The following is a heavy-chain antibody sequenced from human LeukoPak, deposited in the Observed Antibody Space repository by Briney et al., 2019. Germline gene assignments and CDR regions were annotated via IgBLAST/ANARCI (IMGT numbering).Heavy chain of an antibody. CDR2: MNPNSGNT. CDR1: GYTFTSYD. V-gene: IGHV1-8*01. D-gene: IGHD6-19*01. Sequence: ASVKVSCKASGYTFTSYDINWVRQATGQGLEWMGWMNPNSGNTGYAQKFQGRVTMTRNTSISTAYMELSSLRSEDTAVYYCARMYSTGSYLSLNWFDPSGQGTLVTVFS. CDR3: ARMYSTGSYLSLNWFDP. J-gene: IGHJ5*02.